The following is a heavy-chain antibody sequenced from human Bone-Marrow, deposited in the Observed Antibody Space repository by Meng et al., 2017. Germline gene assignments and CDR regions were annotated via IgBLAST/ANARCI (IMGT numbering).Heavy chain of an antibody. CDR1: GGSFSDYY. CDR2: INHSGST. Sequence: QVQLQQLGAGLLKPSETLSLTCVGSGGSFSDYYWSWIRQPPGKGLEWIGEINHSGSTNYNPSLESRATISVDTSQNNLSLKLSSVTAADSAVYYCARGPTTMAHDFDYWGQGTLVTVSS. CDR3: ARGPTTMAHDFDY. J-gene: IGHJ4*02. D-gene: IGHD4-11*01. V-gene: IGHV4-34*01.